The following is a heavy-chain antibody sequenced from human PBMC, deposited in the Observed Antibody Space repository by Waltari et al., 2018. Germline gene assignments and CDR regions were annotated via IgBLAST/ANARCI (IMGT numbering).Heavy chain of an antibody. V-gene: IGHV4-34*01. Sequence: HVQLQQWGAGLLKPSETLSLTCAVYGGSFSGYYWSWIRQPPGKGLEWIGEINHSGSTNYNPSLKSRVTISVDTSKNQFSLKLSSVTAADTAVYYCARGVMYDYWGQGTLVTVSS. CDR2: INHSGST. J-gene: IGHJ4*02. CDR3: ARGVMYDY. CDR1: GGSFSGYY.